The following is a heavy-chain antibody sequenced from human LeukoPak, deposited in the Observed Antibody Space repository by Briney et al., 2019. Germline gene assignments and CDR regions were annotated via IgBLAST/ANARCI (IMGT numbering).Heavy chain of an antibody. Sequence: GRSLRLSCAASGFTFNNYAMHWVRQAPGKGLEWVAIISYDGSNKYYADSVKGRFTISRDNSKNTLYLQMNSLRAEDTAVYYCAKIAVAASQYFQHWGQGTLVTVSS. V-gene: IGHV3-30*04. CDR1: GFTFNNYA. CDR3: AKIAVAASQYFQH. CDR2: ISYDGSNK. J-gene: IGHJ1*01. D-gene: IGHD6-19*01.